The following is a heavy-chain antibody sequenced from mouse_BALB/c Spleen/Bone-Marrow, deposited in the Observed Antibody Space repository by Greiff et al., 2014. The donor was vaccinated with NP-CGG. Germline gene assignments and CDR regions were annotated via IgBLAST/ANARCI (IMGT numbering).Heavy chain of an antibody. CDR3: ARFAGTPYTMDY. CDR2: IHYSGTT. CDR1: GYSITSDYS. J-gene: IGHJ4*01. D-gene: IGHD4-1*01. V-gene: IGHV3-1*02. Sequence: EVKLMESGPDLVKPSQSLSLTCTVTGYSITSDYSWHWIRQFPGNKLEWMGYIHYSGTTVYNPSLKSRISITRDTSNNQFFLQLNSMTTEDTATYYCARFAGTPYTMDYWGQGTSVTVSS.